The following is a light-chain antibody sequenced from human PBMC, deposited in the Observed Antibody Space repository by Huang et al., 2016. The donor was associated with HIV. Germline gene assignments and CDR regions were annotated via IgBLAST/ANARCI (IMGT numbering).Light chain of an antibody. CDR2: DAS. CDR3: QQRSNFLT. Sequence: EIVLTQSPTTLSLSPGERATLSCRASQSVASYLAWYQQKPCRAPRLLIYDASNRATGIPARFSGSGSGTDFTLTISSLEPEDFAVYYCQQRSNFLTFGGGTKVEIK. V-gene: IGKV3-11*01. J-gene: IGKJ4*01. CDR1: QSVASY.